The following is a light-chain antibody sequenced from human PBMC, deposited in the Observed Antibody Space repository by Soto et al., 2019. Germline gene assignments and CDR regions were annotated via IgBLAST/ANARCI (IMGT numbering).Light chain of an antibody. V-gene: IGKV3-11*01. CDR3: QQRSNWPPGLT. Sequence: EIVLTQSPATLSLSPGERATLSCRASQSVSSYLAWYQQKPGQAPRLLIYDASNRATGIPARFSGSGSGTDFTLTIISLEPEDFAVYYCQQRSNWPPGLTFGGGTKVDIK. J-gene: IGKJ4*01. CDR1: QSVSSY. CDR2: DAS.